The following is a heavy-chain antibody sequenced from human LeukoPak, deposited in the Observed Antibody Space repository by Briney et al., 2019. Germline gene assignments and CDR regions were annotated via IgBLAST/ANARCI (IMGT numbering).Heavy chain of an antibody. CDR1: GGSLINHY. Sequence: PSETLSLTCTVSGGSLINHYWSCIRQPAGKGLEWIGRIYSSGSANYSPSLKSRVSMSIDTSNNHFSLNLTSVTAADTALYFCARDVRYARGWSTAESWGQGTLVTVSS. D-gene: IGHD6-19*01. V-gene: IGHV4-4*07. CDR2: IYSSGSA. CDR3: ARDVRYARGWSTAES. J-gene: IGHJ5*02.